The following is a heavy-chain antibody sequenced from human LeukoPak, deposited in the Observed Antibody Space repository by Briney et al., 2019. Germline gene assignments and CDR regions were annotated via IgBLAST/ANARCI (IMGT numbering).Heavy chain of an antibody. CDR3: ARVNTMIVVVTNYYYYYYMDV. D-gene: IGHD3-22*01. CDR1: GFTFSSYW. V-gene: IGHV3-7*01. Sequence: GGSLRLSCAASGFTFSSYWMSWGRQAPGKGQGWVANIKLDGSEKYYVDSVKGRFTISRDNAKNSLYLQMNSLRAEDTAVYYCARVNTMIVVVTNYYYYYYMDVWGKGTTVTVSS. CDR2: IKLDGSEK. J-gene: IGHJ6*03.